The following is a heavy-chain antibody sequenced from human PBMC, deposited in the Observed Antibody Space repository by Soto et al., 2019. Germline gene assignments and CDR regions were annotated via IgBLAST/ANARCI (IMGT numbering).Heavy chain of an antibody. V-gene: IGHV3-21*01. Sequence: PGGSLRLSCAASGFTFSSYSMNWVRQAPGKGLEWVSSISSSSSYIYYADSVKGRFTISRDNAENSLYLQMNSLRAEDTAVYYCARTGTTTRSMDVWGQGTTVTVSS. J-gene: IGHJ6*02. CDR3: ARTGTTTRSMDV. CDR1: GFTFSSYS. CDR2: ISSSSSYI. D-gene: IGHD1-7*01.